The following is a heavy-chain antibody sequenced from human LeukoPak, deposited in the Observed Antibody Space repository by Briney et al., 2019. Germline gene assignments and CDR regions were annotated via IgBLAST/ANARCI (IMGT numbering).Heavy chain of an antibody. V-gene: IGHV1-24*01. J-gene: IGHJ4*02. D-gene: IGHD6-19*01. CDR1: GYTLTELS. CDR2: FDPEDGET. Sequence: ASVKVSCKVSGYTLTELSMHWVRQAPGKGLEWVGGFDPEDGETIYAQKFQGRVTMTEDTSTDTAYMELSSLRSEDTAVYYCATDRSIAVAGPGYYFDYWGQGTLVTVSS. CDR3: ATDRSIAVAGPGYYFDY.